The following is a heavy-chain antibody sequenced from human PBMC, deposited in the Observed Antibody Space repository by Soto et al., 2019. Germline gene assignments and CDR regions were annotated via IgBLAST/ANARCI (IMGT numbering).Heavy chain of an antibody. CDR2: IYYSGST. CDR1: GGSISSGGYY. J-gene: IGHJ4*02. Sequence: QVQLQESGPGLVKPSQTLSLTCTVSGGSISSGGYYWSWIRQHPGKGLEWIGYIYYSGSTYYNPSLKSRVTTSVDTSKNQFSLKLSPVTAADTAVYYCASTSDSRAAGHFFFDYWGQGTLVTVSS. D-gene: IGHD6-13*01. CDR3: ASTSDSRAAGHFFFDY. V-gene: IGHV4-31*03.